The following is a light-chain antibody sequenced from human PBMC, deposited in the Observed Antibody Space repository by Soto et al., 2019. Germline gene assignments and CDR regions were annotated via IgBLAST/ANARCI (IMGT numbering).Light chain of an antibody. CDR1: SXDVGGYNY. J-gene: IGLJ1*01. CDR3: SSXTTSNTYV. CDR2: EVS. Sequence: QSALAQPASVSGYPGQSITISCTGRSXDVGGYNYVSWYQQHPGKAPKFMIYEVSRRPSGVSNRFSGSKSGNTASLTVSGLQAEDEADYYCSSXTTSNTYVFGTGTKVTVL. V-gene: IGLV2-14*01.